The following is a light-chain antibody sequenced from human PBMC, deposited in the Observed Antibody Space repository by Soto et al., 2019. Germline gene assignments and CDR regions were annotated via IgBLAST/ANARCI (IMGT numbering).Light chain of an antibody. CDR3: ASFTGSGTWV. Sequence: QSALTQPASVSGSPGQSITISCTGTFNDVGGYNYVSWYQQHPGKAPKAMIYEVTSRPSGISNRFSGSKSGNTASLTISGLQADDEADYYCASFTGSGTWVFGGGTKL. CDR1: FNDVGGYNY. V-gene: IGLV2-14*01. CDR2: EVT. J-gene: IGLJ3*02.